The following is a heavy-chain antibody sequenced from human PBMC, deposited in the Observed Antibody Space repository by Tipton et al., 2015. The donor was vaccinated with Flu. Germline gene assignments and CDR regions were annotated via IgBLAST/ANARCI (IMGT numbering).Heavy chain of an antibody. Sequence: GSLKLSCAASGFTFSSYAMSWVRQAPGKGLEWVSAISGSGGSTYYADSVKGRFTIPRDNSKNTLYLQMNSLRAEDTAVYYCAKGTIWFGELMDYFDYWGQGTLVTVSS. J-gene: IGHJ4*02. CDR3: AKGTIWFGELMDYFDY. CDR2: ISGSGGST. V-gene: IGHV3-23*01. CDR1: GFTFSSYA. D-gene: IGHD3-10*01.